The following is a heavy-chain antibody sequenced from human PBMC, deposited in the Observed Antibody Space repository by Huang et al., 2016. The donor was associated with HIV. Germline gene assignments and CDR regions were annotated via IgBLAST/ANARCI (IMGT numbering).Heavy chain of an antibody. V-gene: IGHV1-18*01. D-gene: IGHD3-22*01. CDR1: GYTFTSYG. CDR2: ISASSVNT. J-gene: IGHJ3*02. Sequence: QIQLMQSGPELKQPGASVKVSCKVPGYTFTSYGITWVRQAPGQGPEWMGWISASSVNTEYAQKFQGRVTLTTDTSTNIAYMELRSLRSDDTAKYYCARDPKYHRIGYYRQRRGIDIWGQGTMVIVSS. CDR3: ARDPKYHRIGYYRQRRGIDI.